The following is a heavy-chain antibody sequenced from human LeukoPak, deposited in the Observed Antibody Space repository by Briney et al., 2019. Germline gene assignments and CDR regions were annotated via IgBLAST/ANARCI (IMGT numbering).Heavy chain of an antibody. V-gene: IGHV4-59*01. D-gene: IGHD6-13*01. CDR1: GGSITNFY. Sequence: SETLSLTCTVSGGSITNFYWSWIRQPPGTGLEWIANINYSGRTNYNPSLKSRVTISVDKSKNQFSLKLSSVTAADTAMYYCARSRGQSDSWPPLDNWGQGTLVTVSS. CDR2: INYSGRT. CDR3: ARSRGQSDSWPPLDN. J-gene: IGHJ4*02.